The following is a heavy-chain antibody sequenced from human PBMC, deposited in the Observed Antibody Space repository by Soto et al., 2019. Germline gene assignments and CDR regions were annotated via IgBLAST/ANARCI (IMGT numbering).Heavy chain of an antibody. Sequence: QVQLQESGPGLVKPSQTLSLTCTVSRASINYGGYFWNWIRQRPGKGLEWIGSIYYNGTIYYNPSRQGRVAISGDTSKKQFFLNLSSVTVADTAVYYWARGGRVPTTRSLFEYWGPGTLVTVSS. CDR2: IYYNGTI. CDR3: ARGGRVPTTRSLFEY. V-gene: IGHV4-31*03. J-gene: IGHJ4*02. CDR1: RASINYGGYF. D-gene: IGHD1-26*01.